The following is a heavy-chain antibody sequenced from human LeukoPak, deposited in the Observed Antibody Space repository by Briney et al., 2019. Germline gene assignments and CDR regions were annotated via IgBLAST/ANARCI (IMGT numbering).Heavy chain of an antibody. V-gene: IGHV1-69*05. CDR3: ARGGRIGDYGDDDYYFDY. D-gene: IGHD4-17*01. Sequence: SVKVSCKASGGTFSSYAISWVRQAPGQGLEWMGGIIPIFGTANYAQKLQGRVTITTDESTSTAYMELSSLRSEDTAVYYCARGGRIGDYGDDDYYFDYWGQGTLVTVSS. CDR1: GGTFSSYA. J-gene: IGHJ4*02. CDR2: IIPIFGTA.